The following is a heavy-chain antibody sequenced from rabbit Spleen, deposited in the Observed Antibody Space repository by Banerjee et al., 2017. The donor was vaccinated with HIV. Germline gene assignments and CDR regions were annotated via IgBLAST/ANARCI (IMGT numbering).Heavy chain of an antibody. V-gene: IGHV1S45*01. Sequence: QEQLEESGGGLVQPEGSLTLTCKASGVSFSGDSYMCWVRQAPGKGLEWIACIYIASGSTYYASWAKGRFTISKTSSTTVTLQMTSLTAADTATYFCARSGYVGWGGDGDLMGNNLWGQGTLVTV. D-gene: IGHD4-1*01. J-gene: IGHJ4*01. CDR2: IYIASGST. CDR3: ARSGYVGWGGDGDLMGNNL. CDR1: GVSFSGDSY.